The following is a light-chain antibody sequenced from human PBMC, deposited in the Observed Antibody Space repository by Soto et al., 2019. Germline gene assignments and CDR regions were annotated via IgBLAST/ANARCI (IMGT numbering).Light chain of an antibody. J-gene: IGLJ1*01. Sequence: QSALTQPASVSGSPGQSITISCTGTSSDVGGYNYVSWYQQHPGKAPKLMIYDVSNRPSGVSNRFSGSKSGNTASLTISGLQAEDEADYYCSSYTGSSTLGGVFGTGTKLTVL. CDR3: SSYTGSSTLGGV. V-gene: IGLV2-14*01. CDR2: DVS. CDR1: SSDVGGYNY.